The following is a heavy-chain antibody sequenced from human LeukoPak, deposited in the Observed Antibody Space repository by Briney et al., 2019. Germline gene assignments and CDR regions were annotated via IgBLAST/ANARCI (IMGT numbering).Heavy chain of an antibody. D-gene: IGHD3-22*01. CDR3: TRLLHDSRGYYYFDY. V-gene: IGHV4-39*01. CDR1: GGSISSYY. J-gene: IGHJ4*01. Sequence: SETLSLTCTVSGGSISSYYWGWIRQPPGKRLEWIGSVYYSGSPYHNPSLKSRVTMSVDASKNQFSLKLNSVTAADTAVYFCTRLLHDSRGYYYFDYWGQGTLATVSS. CDR2: VYYSGSP.